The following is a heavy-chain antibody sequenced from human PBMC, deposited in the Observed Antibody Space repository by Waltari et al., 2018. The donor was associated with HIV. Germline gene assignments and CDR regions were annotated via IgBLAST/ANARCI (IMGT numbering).Heavy chain of an antibody. Sequence: QVQLQESGPGLVKPSQTLSLTCTVSGGSISSGSYYWSWIRQPAGKGLEWIGRIYTSGSTNYNPSLKSRVTISVDTSKNQFSLKLSSVTAADTAVYYCARAGHTYGDQTKGPSWFDPWGQGTLVTVSS. CDR2: IYTSGST. CDR1: GGSISSGSYY. D-gene: IGHD4-17*01. CDR3: ARAGHTYGDQTKGPSWFDP. V-gene: IGHV4-61*02. J-gene: IGHJ5*02.